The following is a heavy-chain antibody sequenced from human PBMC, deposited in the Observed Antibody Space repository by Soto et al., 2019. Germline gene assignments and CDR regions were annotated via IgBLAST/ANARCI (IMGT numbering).Heavy chain of an antibody. CDR2: ISYDGSNK. V-gene: IGHV3-30*18. Sequence: QVQLVESGGGVVQPGRSLRLSCAASGFTFSSYGMHWVRQAPGKGLEWVAVISYDGSNKYYADSVKGRFTISRDNSKNTLYLQMNSLRAEDTAGYYCAKDRRKVVIAAPSDYWGQGTLVTVSS. CDR1: GFTFSSYG. CDR3: AKDRRKVVIAAPSDY. D-gene: IGHD2-15*01. J-gene: IGHJ4*02.